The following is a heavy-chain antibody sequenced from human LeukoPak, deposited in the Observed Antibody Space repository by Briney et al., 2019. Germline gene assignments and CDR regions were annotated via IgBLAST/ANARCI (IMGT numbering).Heavy chain of an antibody. CDR2: IYYSGST. CDR3: ARELHSGSYYFDY. CDR1: GGSISSSNYY. Sequence: SETLSLTCTVSGGSISSSNYYWGWIRQPPGPGLEWIGSIYYSGSTYYNPSLKSRLTTSVDTSKNRFSLKLTSVTAADTAVYYCARELHSGSYYFDYWGQGTRVIVSS. J-gene: IGHJ4*02. V-gene: IGHV4-39*07. D-gene: IGHD1-26*01.